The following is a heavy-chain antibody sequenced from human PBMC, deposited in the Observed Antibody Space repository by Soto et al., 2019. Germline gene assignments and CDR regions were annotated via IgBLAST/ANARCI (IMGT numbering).Heavy chain of an antibody. CDR2: IIPILGIA. J-gene: IGHJ4*02. V-gene: IGHV1-69*04. CDR3: ARDQRGAPRYYFDY. Sequence: SVKVSCKASGGTFSSYTISWVRQAPGQGLEWMGRIIPILGIANYAQKFQGRVTITADKSTSTAYMELSSLRSEDTAVYYCARDQRGAPRYYFDYWGQGTLVTVSS. D-gene: IGHD1-26*01. CDR1: GGTFSSYT.